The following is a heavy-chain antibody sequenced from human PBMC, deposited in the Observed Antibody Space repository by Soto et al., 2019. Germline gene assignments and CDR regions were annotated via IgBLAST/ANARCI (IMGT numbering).Heavy chain of an antibody. D-gene: IGHD3-10*01. CDR3: AKAVGDPYYYFDY. Sequence: GGSLRLSCAASGFTFSIYAMSWVRQAPGKGLEWVSTTSGSSDTTYYADSVKGRFTISRDNSKNTVYVQMNSLRAEDTAIYYCAKAVGDPYYYFDYWGQGTLVTVSS. V-gene: IGHV3-23*01. CDR2: TSGSSDTT. J-gene: IGHJ4*02. CDR1: GFTFSIYA.